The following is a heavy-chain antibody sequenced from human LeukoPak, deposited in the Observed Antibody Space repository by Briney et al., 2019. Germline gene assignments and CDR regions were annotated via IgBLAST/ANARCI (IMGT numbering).Heavy chain of an antibody. CDR2: INSDGSST. Sequence: PGRSLRRSCAASGFTFSSYWMHWVRQAPGKGLVWVSRINSDGSSTSYADSVKGRFTISRDNAKNTLYLQMNSLRAEDTAVYYCARDEACGGDCFNWFDPWGQGTLVTVSS. V-gene: IGHV3-74*01. D-gene: IGHD2-21*01. CDR1: GFTFSSYW. CDR3: ARDEACGGDCFNWFDP. J-gene: IGHJ5*02.